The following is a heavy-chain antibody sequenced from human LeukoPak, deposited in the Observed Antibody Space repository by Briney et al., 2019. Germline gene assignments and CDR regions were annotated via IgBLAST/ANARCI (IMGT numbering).Heavy chain of an antibody. J-gene: IGHJ4*02. CDR3: AKDRPASYCSSTSCYIDYFDY. D-gene: IGHD2-2*02. CDR2: ISGSGGST. V-gene: IGHV3-23*01. CDR1: GFTFSSYA. Sequence: PGGSLRLSCAASGFTFSSYAMSWVRQAPGKGLEWVSAISGSGGSTYYADSVKGRFTISRDNSKNTLYLQMNSLRAEDTAVYYCAKDRPASYCSSTSCYIDYFDYWGQGTLVTVSS.